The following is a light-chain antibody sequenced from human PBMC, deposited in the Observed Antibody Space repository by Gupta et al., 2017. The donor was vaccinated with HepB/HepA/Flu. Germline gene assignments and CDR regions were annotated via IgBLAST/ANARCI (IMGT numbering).Light chain of an antibody. J-gene: IGLJ3*02. Sequence: QSALTQPPSASGSAGQSVTLSCTGTSSDVGAYSYVSWYRQHPGKAPKLMIYEVSKRPSGVPDRFSGSKSGNTASLTVSGLQAEDEADYYCSSYAGSNNWVLGGGTKLTVL. CDR1: SSDVGAYSY. V-gene: IGLV2-8*01. CDR2: EVS. CDR3: SSYAGSNNWV.